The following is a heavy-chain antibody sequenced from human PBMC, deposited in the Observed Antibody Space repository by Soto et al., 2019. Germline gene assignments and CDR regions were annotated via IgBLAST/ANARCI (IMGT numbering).Heavy chain of an antibody. J-gene: IGHJ3*02. D-gene: IGHD2-15*01. CDR2: MSYDGRNK. V-gene: IGHV3-30*04. CDR1: GFTFSNYA. Sequence: QVQLVESGGGVVQPGRSLRLSCAASGFTFSNYAIHWVRQAPGKGLEWVTIMSYDGRNKYYADYVKGRFTISRDNSKNTLYLQMNSLRAEDTAVYYCAREGGYCSGGRCYSFAFDIWGQGTMVTVSS. CDR3: AREGGYCSGGRCYSFAFDI.